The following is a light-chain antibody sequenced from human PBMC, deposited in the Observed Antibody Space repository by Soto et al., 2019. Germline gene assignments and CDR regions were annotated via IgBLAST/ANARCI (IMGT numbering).Light chain of an antibody. CDR3: SSYTSSRAVV. CDR2: DVS. V-gene: IGLV2-14*01. CDR1: SSDVGGYNY. Sequence: QSALTQPASVSGSPGQSITISCTGTSSDVGGYNYVSWYQQHPGKAPKLMIYDVSNRPSGVSNRFSGSKSGNTASLTISGLQAEDEADHYCSSYTSSRAVVFGGGTKVTVL. J-gene: IGLJ2*01.